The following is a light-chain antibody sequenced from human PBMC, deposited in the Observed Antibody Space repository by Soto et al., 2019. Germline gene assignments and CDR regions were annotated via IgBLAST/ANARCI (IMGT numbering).Light chain of an antibody. J-gene: IGLJ3*02. CDR3: AAWDDSLRGYV. CDR2: GDS. CDR1: SSSIGSTY. Sequence: QSVLTQPPSASGTPGQRVTISCSESSSSIGSTYIYWYQQLPGTAPKLLIYGDSQRPSGIPDRFSGSKSGTSASLAISGLRTEDEADYYCAAWDDSLRGYVFGAGTKLTVL. V-gene: IGLV1-47*01.